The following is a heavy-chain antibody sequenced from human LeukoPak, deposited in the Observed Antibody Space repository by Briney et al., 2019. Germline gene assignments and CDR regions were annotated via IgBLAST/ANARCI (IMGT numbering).Heavy chain of an antibody. CDR3: ARRSSDDAFDI. V-gene: IGHV1-18*01. CDR1: GYTFTSYG. CDR2: ISTYYGNT. Sequence: ASVKVSCKASGYTFTSYGISWVRQAPGQGLEWMGWISTYYGNTNYAQKLQGRVTMTTDTSTNTVYMELRSLISDDTAVYYCARRSSDDAFDIWGQGTMVTVSS. J-gene: IGHJ3*02.